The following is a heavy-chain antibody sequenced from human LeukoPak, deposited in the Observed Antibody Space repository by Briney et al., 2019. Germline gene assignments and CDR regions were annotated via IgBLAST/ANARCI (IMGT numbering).Heavy chain of an antibody. D-gene: IGHD6-19*01. J-gene: IGHJ4*02. CDR2: IYYSGST. CDR1: GGSISSSSYY. CDR3: ARAAPDLQWLVVSDLFDY. V-gene: IGHV4-39*07. Sequence: SETLSLTCTVSGGSISSSSYYWGWIRQPPGKGLEWIGTIYYSGSTYYNPSLKSRVPISVDTSKNQFSLKLSSVTAADTAVYYCARAAPDLQWLVVSDLFDYWGQGTLVTVSS.